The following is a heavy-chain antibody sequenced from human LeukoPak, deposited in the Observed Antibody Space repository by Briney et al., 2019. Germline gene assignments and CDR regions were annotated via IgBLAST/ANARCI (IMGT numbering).Heavy chain of an antibody. CDR2: NYPGDSDT. J-gene: IGHJ4*02. D-gene: IGHD1-26*01. V-gene: IGHV5-51*01. CDR3: ARHVSGSYGY. CDR1: GYRFTSYW. Sequence: GESLKISCKGSGYRFTSYWIGWVRQMPGKGLDWMGINYPGDSDTRYSPSFQGQVTVSADKSISTAYLQWSSLKASDTAMYYCARHVSGSYGYWGQGTLVTDSS.